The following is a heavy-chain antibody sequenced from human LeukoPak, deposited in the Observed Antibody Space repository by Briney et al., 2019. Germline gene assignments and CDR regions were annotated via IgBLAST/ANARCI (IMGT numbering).Heavy chain of an antibody. J-gene: IGHJ4*02. V-gene: IGHV4-59*01. CDR1: GDPMSRYY. D-gene: IGHD3-16*01. CDR3: ARGGKYYDYVWGSYIFDY. CDR2: IFYSGST. Sequence: SETLSLTCTVSGDPMSRYYWSWIRQPPGKGLEWIGYIFYSGSTNYNPSLKSRVTMSVDTSKNKFSLNLSSVTAADTAVYYCARGGKYYDYVWGSYIFDYWGQGTLVTVSS.